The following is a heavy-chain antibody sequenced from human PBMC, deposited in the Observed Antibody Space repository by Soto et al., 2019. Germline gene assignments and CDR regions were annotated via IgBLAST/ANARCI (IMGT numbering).Heavy chain of an antibody. CDR3: AHLPFRANGAHIGFDP. D-gene: IGHD2-8*01. V-gene: IGHV2-5*02. Sequence: QITLKESGPTLVKPTQTLTLTCTFSGFSLSTSGVGVGWIRQPPGKALEWLALIYWDDDKRYSPSLKSRLTITKDTYKNQVVLTMTNMDPVDTATYYCAHLPFRANGAHIGFDPWGQGTLVTVSS. CDR1: GFSLSTSGVG. CDR2: IYWDDDK. J-gene: IGHJ5*02.